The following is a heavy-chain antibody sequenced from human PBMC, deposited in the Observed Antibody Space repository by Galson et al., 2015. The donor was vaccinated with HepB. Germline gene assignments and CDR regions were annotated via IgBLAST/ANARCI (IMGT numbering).Heavy chain of an antibody. Sequence: SLRLSCAVSGLIFRDLWMSWARQAPGKGLEWVGRIKSKVDGGTTDYAAPVKGRFTISRDDSEHTLYLQMSRLQTEDSAVYYCSTDPPYTGGVYFQRWGQGSLVTVSS. CDR3: STDPPYTGGVYFQR. D-gene: IGHD2-8*02. J-gene: IGHJ1*01. CDR2: IKSKVDGGTT. CDR1: GLIFRDLW. V-gene: IGHV3-15*07.